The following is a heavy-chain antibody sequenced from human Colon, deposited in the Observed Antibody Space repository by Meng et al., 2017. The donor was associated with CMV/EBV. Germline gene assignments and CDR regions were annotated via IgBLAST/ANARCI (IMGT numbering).Heavy chain of an antibody. CDR3: ARVLPGAVGSISYFDS. V-gene: IGHV3-53*01. CDR2: IYSGGSA. D-gene: IGHD6-13*01. CDR1: GLAVSDNY. J-gene: IGHJ4*02. Sequence: GESLKISCAASGLAVSDNYMNWVRQAPGKGLEWVSVIYSGGSAYYIDSVKGRFTISRDNAKNTVYLQMNSLRAEDTAVYYCARVLPGAVGSISYFDSWGQGTLVTVSS.